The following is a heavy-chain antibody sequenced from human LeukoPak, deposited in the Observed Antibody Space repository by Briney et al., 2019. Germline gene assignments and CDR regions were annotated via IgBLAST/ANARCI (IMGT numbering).Heavy chain of an antibody. D-gene: IGHD3-22*01. CDR1: GFTFSSYA. Sequence: GGSLRLSCAASGFTFSSYAMSWVRQAPGKGLEWVSAISGSGGSTYYADSVKGRFTISRDNSKNTLYLQMNSLRAEDTAVYYCAKTRKDSSGYYVSGYYFDYWGQGTLVTVSS. J-gene: IGHJ4*02. CDR3: AKTRKDSSGYYVSGYYFDY. CDR2: ISGSGGST. V-gene: IGHV3-23*01.